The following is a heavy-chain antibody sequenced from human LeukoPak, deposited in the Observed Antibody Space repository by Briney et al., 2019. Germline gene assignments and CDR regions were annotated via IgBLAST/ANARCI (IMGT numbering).Heavy chain of an antibody. CDR2: INPSGGST. J-gene: IGHJ5*02. Sequence: VSVKVSCKASGYTFTSYYMHWVRQAPGQGLEWMGIINPSGGSTSYAQKFQGRVTMTRDTSTSTVYMELSSLRSEDTAVYYCARDALGSSSWSGWFDPWGQGTLVTVSS. CDR1: GYTFTSYY. V-gene: IGHV1-46*01. CDR3: ARDALGSSSWSGWFDP. D-gene: IGHD6-13*01.